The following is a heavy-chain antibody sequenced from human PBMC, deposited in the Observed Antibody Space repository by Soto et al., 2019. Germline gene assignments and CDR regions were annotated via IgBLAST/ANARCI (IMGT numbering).Heavy chain of an antibody. CDR3: ARESSQWLVSRYAFDI. Sequence: LRLSCAASGFTFSSYGMHWVRQAPGKGLERVAVIWYDGSNKYYADSVKGRFTISRDNSKNTLYLQMNSLRAEDTAVYYCARESSQWLVSRYAFDIWGQGTMVTVSS. CDR2: IWYDGSNK. J-gene: IGHJ3*02. V-gene: IGHV3-33*01. D-gene: IGHD6-19*01. CDR1: GFTFSSYG.